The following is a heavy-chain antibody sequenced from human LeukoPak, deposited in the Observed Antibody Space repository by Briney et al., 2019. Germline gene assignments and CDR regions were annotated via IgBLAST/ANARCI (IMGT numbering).Heavy chain of an antibody. CDR1: GGSISDSGGYY. Sequence: PSETLSLTCTVSGGSISDSGGYYWSWIRQHPGKGLEWIGNIFYSGTTYYNPSLKSRLSIAADTSKNQFSLKMRSVTAADTAVYYCSRGAPPGFSWFDPWGQGTLVTVSS. J-gene: IGHJ5*02. CDR3: SRGAPPGFSWFDP. V-gene: IGHV4-31*03. CDR2: IFYSGTT. D-gene: IGHD3-10*01.